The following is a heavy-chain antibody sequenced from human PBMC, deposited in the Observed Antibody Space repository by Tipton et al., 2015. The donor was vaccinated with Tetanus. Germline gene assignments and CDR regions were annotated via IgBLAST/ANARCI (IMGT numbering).Heavy chain of an antibody. CDR2: IYYSGTT. CDR1: GDSLSNGGFY. Sequence: TLSLTCTVSGDSLSNGGFYWGWVRQVTGKGLEWIGNIYYSGTTYYTPSLRGRLSISVDTSKNQFSLNLTSVTAADTAVYYCARDQGGGRVVRLNWFDPWGHGTLVTVSS. D-gene: IGHD6-6*01. J-gene: IGHJ5*02. CDR3: ARDQGGGRVVRLNWFDP. V-gene: IGHV4-31*03.